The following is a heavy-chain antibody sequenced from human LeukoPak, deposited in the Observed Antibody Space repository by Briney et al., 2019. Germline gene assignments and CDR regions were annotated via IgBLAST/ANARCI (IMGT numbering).Heavy chain of an antibody. CDR3: ARDPGDSSGYYFDY. CDR2: IYHSGST. CDR1: GGSISSGGYS. Sequence: SQTLSLTCAVSGGSISSGGYSWSWIRQPPGKGLEWIGYIYHSGSTYYNPSLKSRVTISVDRSKNQFSLKLSSVTAADTAVYYCARDPGDSSGYYFDYWGQGTLVTVSS. J-gene: IGHJ4*02. D-gene: IGHD3-22*01. V-gene: IGHV4-30-2*01.